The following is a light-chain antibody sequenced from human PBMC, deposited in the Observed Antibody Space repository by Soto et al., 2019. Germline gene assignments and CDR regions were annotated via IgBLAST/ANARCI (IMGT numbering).Light chain of an antibody. CDR3: QTGGAGIRV. J-gene: IGLJ3*02. CDR2: LNSDGSH. CDR1: SGHSSYD. V-gene: IGLV4-69*01. Sequence: QSVLTQSPSASASLGASVKLTCTLSSGHSSYDIAWHQQQPEKGPRYLMKLNSDGSHNKGDGIPDRFSGSSSGAERYLTISSLQSEDEADYYCQTGGAGIRVFGGGTKLTVL.